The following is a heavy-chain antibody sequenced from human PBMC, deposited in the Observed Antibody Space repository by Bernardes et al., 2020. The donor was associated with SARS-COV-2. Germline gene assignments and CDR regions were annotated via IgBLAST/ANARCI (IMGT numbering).Heavy chain of an antibody. Sequence: GGSLRLSCAASGFTFSSYGMHWVRQAPGKGLEWVAVIWYDGSNKYYADSVKGRFTISRDNSKNTLYLQMNSLRAEDTAVYYCARERDDGSGRGSGYYFDYWGQGTLVTVSS. J-gene: IGHJ4*02. CDR2: IWYDGSNK. CDR3: ARERDDGSGRGSGYYFDY. D-gene: IGHD3-10*01. CDR1: GFTFSSYG. V-gene: IGHV3-33*01.